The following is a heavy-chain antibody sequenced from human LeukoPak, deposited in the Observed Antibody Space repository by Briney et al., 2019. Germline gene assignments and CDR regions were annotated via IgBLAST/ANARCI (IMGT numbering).Heavy chain of an antibody. Sequence: GASVKVSCKASGYTFTTYYLHWGRQAPGQGLEWMEWINPNSGGTNYAQKFQGRVTMTRDTSISTAYMELSRLRSDDTAEYYCARALYYDSSGYYSSSYYYFQHWGRGTLVTVSS. J-gene: IGHJ1*01. CDR3: ARALYYDSSGYYSSSYYYFQH. D-gene: IGHD3-22*01. V-gene: IGHV1-2*02. CDR1: GYTFTTYY. CDR2: INPNSGGT.